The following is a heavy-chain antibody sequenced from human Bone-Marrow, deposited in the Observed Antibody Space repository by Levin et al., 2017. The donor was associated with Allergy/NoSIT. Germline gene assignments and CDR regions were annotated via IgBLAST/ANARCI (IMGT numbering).Heavy chain of an antibody. CDR1: GGTFSSYA. J-gene: IGHJ6*02. V-gene: IGHV1-69*13. CDR2: IIPIFGTA. D-gene: IGHD5-12*01. Sequence: SVKVSCKASGGTFSSYAISWVRQAPGQGLEWMGGIIPIFGTANYAQKFQGRVTITADESTSTAYMELSSLRSEDTAVYYCAREIVYKSGYDYYYSSSWYGMDVWGQGTTVTVSS. CDR3: AREIVYKSGYDYYYSSSWYGMDV.